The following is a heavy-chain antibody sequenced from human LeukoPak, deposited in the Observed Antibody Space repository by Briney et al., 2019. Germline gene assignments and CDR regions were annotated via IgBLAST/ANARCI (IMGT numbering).Heavy chain of an antibody. CDR2: IYYSGST. CDR3: ARVYYDFWKNYFDY. CDR1: GGSISSSSYY. V-gene: IGHV4-39*01. Sequence: SETLSLTCTVSGGSISSSSYYWGWIRQPPGKGLEWIGSIYYSGSTYYNPSLKSRVTISVDASKNQFSLKLSSVTAADTAVYYCARVYYDFWKNYFDYWGQGTLVTVSS. J-gene: IGHJ4*02. D-gene: IGHD3-3*01.